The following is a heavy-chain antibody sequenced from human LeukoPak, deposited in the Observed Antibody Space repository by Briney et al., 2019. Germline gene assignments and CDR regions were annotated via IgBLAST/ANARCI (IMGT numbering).Heavy chain of an antibody. CDR1: GFTFSSYA. CDR2: ISYDGSNK. CDR3: ARARKRQTGGGWKYYYYYYGMDV. Sequence: GRSLRLSCAASGFTFSSYAMHWVRQAPGKGLEWVAVISYDGSNKYYADSVKGRFTISRDNSKNTLYLQMNSLRAEDTAVYYCARARKRQTGGGWKYYYYYYGMDVWGQGTTVTVSS. J-gene: IGHJ6*02. V-gene: IGHV3-30-3*01. D-gene: IGHD6-19*01.